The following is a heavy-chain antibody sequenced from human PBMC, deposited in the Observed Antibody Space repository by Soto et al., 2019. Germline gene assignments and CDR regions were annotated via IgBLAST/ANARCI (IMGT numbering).Heavy chain of an antibody. V-gene: IGHV5-51*01. D-gene: IGHD5-18*01. J-gene: IGHJ6*02. Sequence: GESLKISCKGSGYSFTSYWIGWVRQMPGKGLEWMGIIYPGDSDTRYSPSFQGQVTISADKSISTAYLQWSSLKASDTAMYYCARQGYSYGSYYYYGMDVWGQGTTVTVSS. CDR3: ARQGYSYGSYYYYGMDV. CDR2: IYPGDSDT. CDR1: GYSFTSYW.